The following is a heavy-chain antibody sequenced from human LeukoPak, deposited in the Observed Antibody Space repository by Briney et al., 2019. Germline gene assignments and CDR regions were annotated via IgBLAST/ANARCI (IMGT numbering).Heavy chain of an antibody. Sequence: SETLSLTCTVSGGSISSYYWSWIRQPPGKGLEWIGYIYYSGSTNYNPSLKSRVAISIDTSENQFSLKLSSVTAADTAVYYCARVGPIAVAGRGLGYWGQGTLVTVSS. CDR2: IYYSGST. CDR1: GGSISSYY. D-gene: IGHD6-19*01. J-gene: IGHJ4*02. CDR3: ARVGPIAVAGRGLGY. V-gene: IGHV4-59*12.